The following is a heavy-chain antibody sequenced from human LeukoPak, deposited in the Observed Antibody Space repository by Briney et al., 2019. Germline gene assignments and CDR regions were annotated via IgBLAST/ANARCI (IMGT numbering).Heavy chain of an antibody. CDR3: ARRYYYYMDV. CDR2: IIPILGTA. V-gene: IGHV1-69*01. Sequence: GASVKVSCKASGGTFSSYAISWVRQAPGQGLEWMGGIIPILGTANYAQKFQGRVTITADESTSTAYMELSSLRSEDTAVYYCARRYYYYMDVWGKGTTVTVSS. CDR1: GGTFSSYA. J-gene: IGHJ6*03.